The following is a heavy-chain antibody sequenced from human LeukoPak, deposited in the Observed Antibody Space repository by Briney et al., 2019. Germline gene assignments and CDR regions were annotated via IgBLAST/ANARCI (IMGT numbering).Heavy chain of an antibody. J-gene: IGHJ5*02. CDR2: IIPILGIA. CDR1: GGTFSSYA. CDR3: ARGAAITIVNADWYDP. D-gene: IGHD3-9*01. V-gene: IGHV1-69*04. Sequence: GASVRVSCKASGGTFSSYAISWGREAPGQGLEWMGRIIPILGIANSAQKCQGGVTINADKTTSTAYMELSSLRSEDTAVYYCARGAAITIVNADWYDPWGQGTLVTVSS.